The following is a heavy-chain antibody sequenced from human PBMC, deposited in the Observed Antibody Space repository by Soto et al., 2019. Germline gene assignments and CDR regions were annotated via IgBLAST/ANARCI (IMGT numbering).Heavy chain of an antibody. V-gene: IGHV4-34*01. CDR1: GGSFSGYY. CDR3: ARGNTAPRKYNFDY. Sequence: SETLSLTCAVYGGSFSGYYWSWIRQPPGKGLEWIGEINHSGSTNYNPSLKSRVTISVDTSKNQFSLKLSSVTAADTAVYYCARGNTAPRKYNFDYWGQGTLVTVSS. CDR2: INHSGST. J-gene: IGHJ4*02. D-gene: IGHD5-18*01.